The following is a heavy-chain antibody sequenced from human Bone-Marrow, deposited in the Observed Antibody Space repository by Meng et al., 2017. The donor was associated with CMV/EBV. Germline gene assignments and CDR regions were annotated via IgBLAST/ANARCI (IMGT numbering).Heavy chain of an antibody. CDR3: ARDKGYGSGMDV. Sequence: GGSLRLSCAASGFTFSGSAMHWVRQASGKGLEWVGRIRSKANSYATAYAASVKGRFTISRDDSKNTAYLQMNSLRGEDTAVYYCARDKGYGSGMDVWGQGTTVTVSS. CDR1: GFTFSGSA. V-gene: IGHV3-73*01. D-gene: IGHD5-12*01. J-gene: IGHJ6*02. CDR2: IRSKANSYAT.